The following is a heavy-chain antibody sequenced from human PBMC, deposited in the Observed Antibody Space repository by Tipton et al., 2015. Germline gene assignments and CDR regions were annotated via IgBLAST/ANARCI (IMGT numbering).Heavy chain of an antibody. CDR2: INHGGST. CDR1: GGSFSDYY. Sequence: TLSLTCAVYGGSFSDYYWSWIRQSPGKGLEWIGEINHGGSTNYNPSLKSRVTMSRDTSKNQFSLKLSSVTAADTAVYYCARSNYDLLTGYSRSFDYWGRGTLVTVSS. CDR3: ARSNYDLLTGYSRSFDY. D-gene: IGHD3-9*01. J-gene: IGHJ4*02. V-gene: IGHV4-34*01.